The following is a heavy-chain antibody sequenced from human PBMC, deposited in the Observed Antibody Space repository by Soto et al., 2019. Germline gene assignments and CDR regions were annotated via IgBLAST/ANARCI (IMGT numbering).Heavy chain of an antibody. Sequence: PSETLSLTCTVSGGSISSGDYYWSWIRQPPGKGLEWIGYIYYSGSTYYNPSLKSRVTISVDTSKNQFSLKLSSVTAADTAVYYCARDASLRYFDWSNPVPYYYYGMDVWGQGTTVTVSS. CDR1: GGSISSGDYY. V-gene: IGHV4-30-4*01. D-gene: IGHD3-9*01. CDR3: ARDASLRYFDWSNPVPYYYYGMDV. CDR2: IYYSGST. J-gene: IGHJ6*02.